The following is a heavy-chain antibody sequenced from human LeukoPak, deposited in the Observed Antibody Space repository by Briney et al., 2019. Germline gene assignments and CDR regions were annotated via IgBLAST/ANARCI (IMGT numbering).Heavy chain of an antibody. V-gene: IGHV4-59*12. D-gene: IGHD6-13*01. CDR3: ARVVAAAGNNWFDP. J-gene: IGHJ5*02. CDR1: GGSISSYF. CDR2: IYYSGST. Sequence: SSETLSLTCTVSGGSISSYFWSWIRQPPGKGLQWIGYIYYSGSTIYNPSLKSRVTISIDTSKNQFSLKLNSVTAADTAVYYCARVVAAAGNNWFDPWGQGTLVTVSS.